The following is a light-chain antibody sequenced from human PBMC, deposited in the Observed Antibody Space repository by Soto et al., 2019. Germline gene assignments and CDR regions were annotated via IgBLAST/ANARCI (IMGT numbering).Light chain of an antibody. J-gene: IGKJ2*01. V-gene: IGKV1-39*01. CDR2: FAS. Sequence: DIQMTQSPSSLSASVGDRVTLTCRASQSISSYLNWYQLKPGRPPKLLIYFASSLQAGVPSRFSGAGSETDFTLTITDLQPEDFTSYFCLRTDSVPYTFGQGT. CDR3: LRTDSVPYT. CDR1: QSISSY.